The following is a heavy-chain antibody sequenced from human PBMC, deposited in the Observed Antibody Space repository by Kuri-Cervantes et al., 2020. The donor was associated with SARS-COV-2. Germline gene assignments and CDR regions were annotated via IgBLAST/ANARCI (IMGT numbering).Heavy chain of an antibody. J-gene: IGHJ5*02. D-gene: IGHD2-2*01. CDR1: GYTFTDFS. V-gene: IGHV1-2*02. Sequence: ASVKVSCKASGYTFTDFSIYWVRQVPGQRLEWVGWSNPNSGGTNVAQKLQDRVSLTRDTSINTAFMELSTLRSDDTAIYYCARSVPTSTSSSWHPWGPGTLVTVSS. CDR2: SNPNSGGT. CDR3: ARSVPTSTSSSWHP.